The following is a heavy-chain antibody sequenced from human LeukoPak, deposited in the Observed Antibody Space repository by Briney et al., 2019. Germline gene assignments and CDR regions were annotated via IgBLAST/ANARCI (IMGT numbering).Heavy chain of an antibody. CDR1: GGSISSSSYY. CDR3: AKNVLLWFGELSTNNWFDP. D-gene: IGHD3-10*01. J-gene: IGHJ5*02. V-gene: IGHV4-39*01. Sequence: SETLSLTCTVSGGSISSSSYYWGWIRQPPGKGLEWIGSIYYGGSTYYNPSLKSRVTISVDTSKNQFSLKLSSVTAADTAVYYCAKNVLLWFGELSTNNWFDPWGQGTLVTVSS. CDR2: IYYGGST.